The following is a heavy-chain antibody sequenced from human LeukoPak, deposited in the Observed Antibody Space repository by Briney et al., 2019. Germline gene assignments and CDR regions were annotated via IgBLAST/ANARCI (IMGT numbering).Heavy chain of an antibody. Sequence: GGSLRLSCAASGITLSRYDMHWVRQTTEEGLEWISAIGAAGDTYYSDSVKGRFTISRENAKNSLYLQMNNLRAGDTAVYYCAKEDGNYGSGRYYYFDYWGQGTLVTVSS. CDR2: IGAAGDT. CDR1: GITLSRYD. V-gene: IGHV3-13*01. CDR3: AKEDGNYGSGRYYYFDY. J-gene: IGHJ4*02. D-gene: IGHD3-10*01.